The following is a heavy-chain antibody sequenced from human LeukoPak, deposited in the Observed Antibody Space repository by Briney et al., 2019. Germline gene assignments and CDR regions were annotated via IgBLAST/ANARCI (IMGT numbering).Heavy chain of an antibody. CDR1: GGSISSYY. V-gene: IGHV4-59*01. CDR3: ARVGPYYDFWRVYYYYMDV. J-gene: IGHJ6*03. Sequence: SETLSLTCTVSGGSISSYYWSWIRQPPGKGLEWIGYIYYSGSTNYNPSLKSRVTISVDTSKNQFSLKLSSVTAADTAVYYCARVGPYYDFWRVYYYYMDVWGKGTTVTVSS. D-gene: IGHD3-3*01. CDR2: IYYSGST.